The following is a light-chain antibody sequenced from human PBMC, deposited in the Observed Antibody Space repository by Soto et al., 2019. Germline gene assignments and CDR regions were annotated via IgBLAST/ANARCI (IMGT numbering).Light chain of an antibody. CDR2: GAS. CDR1: ETVSSSY. Sequence: EIVLTQSPGTLSLPPGERATLSCRASETVSSSYLAWYQQKPGQAPRLLIYGASSRATGIPDRFSGSGSGTDFSLTISRLEPEDFAVYYCQQYGSSPWTFGLGTKVDIK. CDR3: QQYGSSPWT. V-gene: IGKV3-20*01. J-gene: IGKJ1*01.